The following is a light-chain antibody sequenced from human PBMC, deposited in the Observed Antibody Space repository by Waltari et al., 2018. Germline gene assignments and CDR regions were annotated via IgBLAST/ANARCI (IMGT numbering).Light chain of an antibody. CDR1: SDSAGSYA. V-gene: IGLV1-44*01. CDR2: GNS. Sequence: ALPQEASLAGTAGQKVTFSCPRNSDSAGSYARGWYQQISHGARKTVMLGNSLPSGIPDRFSASKSGTTASLTISGLQPEDEADYYCSTWDYRLGGWVFGGGTKLTVL. J-gene: IGLJ3*02. CDR3: STWDYRLGGWV.